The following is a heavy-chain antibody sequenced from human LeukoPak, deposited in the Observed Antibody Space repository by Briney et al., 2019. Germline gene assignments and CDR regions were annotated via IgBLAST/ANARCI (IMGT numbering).Heavy chain of an antibody. Sequence: GASVKVSCKASGYTFTYRYLHWVRQAPGQALEWMGWITPFNGNTNYAQKFQDRVTITRDRSMSTAYMELSSLRSEDTAMYYCARSCGLAAAVSLHDAFDIWGQGTMVTVSS. V-gene: IGHV1-45*02. D-gene: IGHD6-13*01. CDR2: ITPFNGNT. CDR3: ARSCGLAAAVSLHDAFDI. J-gene: IGHJ3*02. CDR1: GYTFTYRY.